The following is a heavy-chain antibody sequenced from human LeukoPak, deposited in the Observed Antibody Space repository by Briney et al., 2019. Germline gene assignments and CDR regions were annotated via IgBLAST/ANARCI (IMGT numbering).Heavy chain of an antibody. D-gene: IGHD6-6*01. J-gene: IGHJ4*02. Sequence: PGGSLRLSCAASGFTFSSYSMNWVRQAPGKGLEWVSSISSSSYIYYADSVKGRFTISRDNAKNSLYLQMNSLRAEDTAVYYCARAYSSSRPSTPLDYWGQGTLVTVSS. CDR2: ISSSSYI. CDR3: ARAYSSSRPSTPLDY. V-gene: IGHV3-21*01. CDR1: GFTFSSYS.